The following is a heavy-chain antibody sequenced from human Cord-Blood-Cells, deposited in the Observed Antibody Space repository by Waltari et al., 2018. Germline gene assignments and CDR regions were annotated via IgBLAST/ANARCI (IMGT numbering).Heavy chain of an antibody. V-gene: IGHV3-30*18. J-gene: IGHJ4*02. CDR3: AKDGVNSSSWYY. CDR1: GFTFSSHG. CDR2: ISYDGSNK. D-gene: IGHD6-13*01. Sequence: QVQLVESGGGVVQPGRSLRLSCAASGFTFSSHGMPWVRQAPGKGLEWVAVISYDGSNKYYADSVKGRFTISRDNSKNTLYLQMNSLRAEDTAVYYCAKDGVNSSSWYYWGQGTLVTVSS.